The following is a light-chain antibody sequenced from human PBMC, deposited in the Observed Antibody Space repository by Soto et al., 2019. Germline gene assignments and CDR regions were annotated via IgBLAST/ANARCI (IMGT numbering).Light chain of an antibody. CDR1: QSVGSD. CDR3: QQYDSWPLT. J-gene: IGKJ4*01. V-gene: IGKV3D-15*01. CDR2: GTS. Sequence: EIVMTQSPATLSVSPEEGATLSCRASQSVGSDLAWYQQKPGQAPRLVIYGTSTRPTGVPTRISGSGSGTEFTLTISSLQSEDFAVYYCQQYDSWPLTFGGGTKVDIK.